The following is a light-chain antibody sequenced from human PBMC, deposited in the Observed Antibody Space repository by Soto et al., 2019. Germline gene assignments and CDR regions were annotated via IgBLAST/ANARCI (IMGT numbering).Light chain of an antibody. V-gene: IGKV1-39*01. CDR1: QTVSTY. Sequence: DIQMTQSPSSLSASVGDRVTITCRASQTVSTYLNWYQQELGKAPKLLIYAASTLKSGVPSSFSGRGSGTYFTLTINILETDDVAVYYGHQYGNSPQTFGQGTKVEIK. CDR2: AAS. J-gene: IGKJ1*01. CDR3: HQYGNSPQT.